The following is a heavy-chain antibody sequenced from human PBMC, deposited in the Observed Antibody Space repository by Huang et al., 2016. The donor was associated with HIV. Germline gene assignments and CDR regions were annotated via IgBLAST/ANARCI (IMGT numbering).Heavy chain of an antibody. CDR1: GFTFSSDA. D-gene: IGHD6-19*01. CDR3: AKQSSGWYVSADAFDI. V-gene: IGHV3-23*01. J-gene: IGHJ3*02. CDR2: ISGSGGST. Sequence: EVQLLESGGGLVQPGGSLRLYCAASGFTFSSDAMSWVRQAPGKGLEWVSSISGSGGSTYYADSVKGRFTISRDNSKNTLYLQMNSLRAEDTAVYYCAKQSSGWYVSADAFDIWGQGTM.